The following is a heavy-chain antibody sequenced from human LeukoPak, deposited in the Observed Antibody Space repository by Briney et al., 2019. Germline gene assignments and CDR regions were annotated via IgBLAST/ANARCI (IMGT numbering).Heavy chain of an antibody. J-gene: IGHJ3*02. CDR1: GRSISCSSYY. CDR3: ARPRGGYYYDSSGQAYAFDI. V-gene: IGHV4-39*01. Sequence: PSETLSLTCTVSGRSISCSSYYWGWIRQPPGKGLEWIGSIYYSGSTYYNPSLKSRVTISVDTSKNQFSLKLSSVTAADTAVYYCARPRGGYYYDSSGQAYAFDIWGQGTMVTVSS. CDR2: IYYSGST. D-gene: IGHD3-22*01.